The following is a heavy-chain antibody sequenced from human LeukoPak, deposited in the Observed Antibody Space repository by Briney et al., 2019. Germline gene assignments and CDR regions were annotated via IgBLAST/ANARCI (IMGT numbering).Heavy chain of an antibody. D-gene: IGHD3-9*01. CDR3: ARSKLLTYYDILTGYYYLDY. J-gene: IGHJ4*02. Sequence: SETLPLTCSVSGGPISSYHWSWIRQPAGKGLEWIGRIYTSGSTNDNPSLKSRVTMSVDTSKNQFSLKLSSVTAADTAVYYCARSKLLTYYDILTGYYYLDYWGQGTLVTVSS. V-gene: IGHV4-4*07. CDR2: IYTSGST. CDR1: GGPISSYH.